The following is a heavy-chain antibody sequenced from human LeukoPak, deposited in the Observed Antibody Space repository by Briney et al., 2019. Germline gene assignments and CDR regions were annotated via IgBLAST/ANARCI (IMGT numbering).Heavy chain of an antibody. J-gene: IGHJ4*02. CDR2: PSGSGGTT. D-gene: IGHD1-26*01. CDR1: GFTFSSYG. V-gene: IGHV3-23*01. CDR3: AKDRVGAMLYFDY. Sequence: GGSLRLSCSASGFTFSSYGVSWVRQAPGKGLEWVSGPSGSGGTTYYVDSVKGRFTISRDNSKNTLYLQMNSLRAEDTAVYYCAKDRVGAMLYFDYWGQGTLVTVSS.